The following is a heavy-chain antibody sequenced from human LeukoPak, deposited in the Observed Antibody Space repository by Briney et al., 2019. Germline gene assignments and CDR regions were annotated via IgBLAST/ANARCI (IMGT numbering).Heavy chain of an antibody. Sequence: ASVKVSCKASGYTFTSYYMHWVRQAPGQGLEWMGIINPSGGSTSYAQKFQGRVTMTRDTSTSTVYMELSSLRSEDTAVYYCARDVGGNSYYYYYMDVWGKGTTVTASS. D-gene: IGHD4-23*01. V-gene: IGHV1-46*01. J-gene: IGHJ6*03. CDR2: INPSGGST. CDR1: GYTFTSYY. CDR3: ARDVGGNSYYYYYMDV.